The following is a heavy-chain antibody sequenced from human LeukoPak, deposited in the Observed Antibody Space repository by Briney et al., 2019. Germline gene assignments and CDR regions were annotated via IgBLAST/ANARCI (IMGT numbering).Heavy chain of an antibody. V-gene: IGHV1-69*06. CDR2: IIPIFGTA. D-gene: IGHD5-24*01. J-gene: IGHJ4*02. CDR3: AREGDEMAGPLFDY. Sequence: GASVKVSCKASGGTFSSYAISWVRQAPGQGLEWMGGIIPIFGTANYAQKFQGRVTTTADKSTSTAYMELSSLRSEDTAVYYCAREGDEMAGPLFDYWGQGTLVTVSS. CDR1: GGTFSSYA.